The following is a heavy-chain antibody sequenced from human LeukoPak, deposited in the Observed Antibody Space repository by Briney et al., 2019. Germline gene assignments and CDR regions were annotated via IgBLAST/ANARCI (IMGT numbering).Heavy chain of an antibody. D-gene: IGHD4-23*01. CDR3: YGANAEH. CDR1: GFTFSSYW. CDR2: TNTDGSST. Sequence: GGSLRLSCAASGFTFSSYWMHWVRQAPGKGLVWVSGTNTDGSSTMYADSVKGRFTIARDNAKNTLYPQMNSLRAEDTAVYYCYGANAEHWGQGTLVTVSS. J-gene: IGHJ1*01. V-gene: IGHV3-74*03.